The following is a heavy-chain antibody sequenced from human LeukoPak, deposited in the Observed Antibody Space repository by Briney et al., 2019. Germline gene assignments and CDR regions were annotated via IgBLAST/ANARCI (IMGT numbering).Heavy chain of an antibody. Sequence: SQTLSLTCAISGDSVSNNSAAWNWIRQSPSRGLEWLGRTYYRSKWYNDYAVSVKSRITINPDTSKNQFSLQLNSVTPEDTAVYYCARGVHYYDSSGPFDYWGQGTLVTVSS. D-gene: IGHD3-22*01. CDR1: GDSVSNNSAA. V-gene: IGHV6-1*01. J-gene: IGHJ4*02. CDR3: ARGVHYYDSSGPFDY. CDR2: TYYRSKWYN.